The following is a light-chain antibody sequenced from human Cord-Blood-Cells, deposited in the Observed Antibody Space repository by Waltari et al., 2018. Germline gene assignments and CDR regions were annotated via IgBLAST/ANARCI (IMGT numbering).Light chain of an antibody. J-gene: IGLJ2*01. CDR1: SSDVGGYNY. Sequence: QSALTQPASVSGSPGQSITISCTGTSSDVGGYNYVSWYQQHPVKAPKLMIYDVSKRPSGISNRFSGSKSGNTASLTISGLQAEDEADYYCSSYTSSSTLVFGGGTKLTVL. V-gene: IGLV2-14*01. CDR2: DVS. CDR3: SSYTSSSTLV.